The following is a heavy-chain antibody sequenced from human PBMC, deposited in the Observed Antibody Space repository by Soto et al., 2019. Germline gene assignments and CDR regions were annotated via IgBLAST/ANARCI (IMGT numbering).Heavy chain of an antibody. Sequence: GGSLRLSCAASGFTFSTYSMNWVRQAPGKGLDWVSSISSSGSYIYSADSVKGRFTISRDNAKNSLYLQMNSLRVEDTAVYYCARTLAGIAVAGGFDYWGQGTLVTVSS. CDR1: GFTFSTYS. J-gene: IGHJ4*02. D-gene: IGHD6-19*01. CDR2: ISSSGSYI. CDR3: ARTLAGIAVAGGFDY. V-gene: IGHV3-21*01.